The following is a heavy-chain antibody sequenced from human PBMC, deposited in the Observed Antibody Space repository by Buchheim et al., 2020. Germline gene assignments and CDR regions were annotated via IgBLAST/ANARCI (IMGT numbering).Heavy chain of an antibody. Sequence: QVQLQQWGAGLLKPSETLSLTCAVYGGSFSGYYWSWIRQPPGKGLEWIGEINHSGSTNYNPSLKSRVTISVDTPKNQFSLKLSSVTAADTAVYYCARGGRRDSSWPYNWFDPWGQGTL. CDR1: GGSFSGYY. V-gene: IGHV4-34*01. D-gene: IGHD6-13*01. CDR2: INHSGST. J-gene: IGHJ5*02. CDR3: ARGGRRDSSWPYNWFDP.